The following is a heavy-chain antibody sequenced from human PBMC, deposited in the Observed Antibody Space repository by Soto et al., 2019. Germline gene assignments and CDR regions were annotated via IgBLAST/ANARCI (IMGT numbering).Heavy chain of an antibody. CDR3: ARGDYGDLRVGYF. CDR1: GGSISSGNYY. Sequence: QVQLQESGPGLVKPSQTLSLTCTVSGGSISSGNYYWSWIRQHPGNGLEWVGSIYYSGTTYYNPSLKTRVTMSLGNSNTQFSLKPSSVTAADTAVYYCARGDYGDLRVGYFWGQGTLVTVSS. V-gene: IGHV4-30-4*01. CDR2: IYYSGTT. J-gene: IGHJ4*02. D-gene: IGHD4-17*01.